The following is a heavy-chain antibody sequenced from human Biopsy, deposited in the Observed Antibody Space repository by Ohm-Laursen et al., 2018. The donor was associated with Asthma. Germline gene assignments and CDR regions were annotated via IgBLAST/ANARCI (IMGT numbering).Heavy chain of an antibody. Sequence: TQTLTLTCSFSGFSPRTPGVGVGWIRQSPGKALEWLALIYWDDYNLFRPSLKRRLTITKDPSKNQVVLTMTKMDPVDSGTYYRALSQDSGFDDHSPSWFDPWGQGTLVTVSS. CDR1: GFSPRTPGVG. V-gene: IGHV2-5*02. CDR2: IYWDDYN. CDR3: ALSQDSGFDDHSPSWFDP. D-gene: IGHD3-9*01. J-gene: IGHJ5*02.